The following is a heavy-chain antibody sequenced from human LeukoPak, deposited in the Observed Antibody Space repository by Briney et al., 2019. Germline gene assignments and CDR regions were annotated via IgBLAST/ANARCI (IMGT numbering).Heavy chain of an antibody. Sequence: SETLSLTCTVSGYSISSGYYWGWIRQPPGKGLEWIGSIYHSGSTYYNPSLKSRVTISVDTSKNQFSLKLSSVTAADTAVYYCARDNSRNSRGWWFDPWGQGTLVTVSS. D-gene: IGHD4-23*01. V-gene: IGHV4-38-2*02. CDR2: IYHSGST. CDR3: ARDNSRNSRGWWFDP. J-gene: IGHJ5*02. CDR1: GYSISSGYY.